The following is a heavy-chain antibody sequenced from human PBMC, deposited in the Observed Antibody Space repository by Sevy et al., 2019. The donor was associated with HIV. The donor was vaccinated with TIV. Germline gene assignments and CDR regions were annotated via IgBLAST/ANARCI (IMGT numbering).Heavy chain of an antibody. D-gene: IGHD2-21*02. CDR3: AIRNCGGDCYRYFDY. J-gene: IGHJ4*02. CDR2: ISSSGDIT. CDR1: GFSFSYYY. Sequence: GGSPRLSCETSGFSFSYYYMNWIRQVPGKGPEWIAYISSSGDITHYADSVKGRFTISRDNAKNSLSLQMDSLRAEDTAVYYCAIRNCGGDCYRYFDYWGQGTLVTVSS. V-gene: IGHV3-11*01.